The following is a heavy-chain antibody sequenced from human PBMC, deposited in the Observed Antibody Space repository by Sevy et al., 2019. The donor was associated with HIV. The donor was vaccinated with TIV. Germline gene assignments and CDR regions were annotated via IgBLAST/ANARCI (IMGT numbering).Heavy chain of an antibody. Sequence: SETLSLTCAVSGGSMSSYYCTWIRQPAGKGLEWIGRIYTSGSTNYNPSLKSRVTMSVDTSKNEFSLKLTSVTAADSAVYYCARRGGYFDDGFDIWGQGTMVTVSS. CDR3: ARRGGYFDDGFDI. J-gene: IGHJ3*02. D-gene: IGHD3-10*01. CDR1: GGSMSSYY. V-gene: IGHV4-4*07. CDR2: IYTSGST.